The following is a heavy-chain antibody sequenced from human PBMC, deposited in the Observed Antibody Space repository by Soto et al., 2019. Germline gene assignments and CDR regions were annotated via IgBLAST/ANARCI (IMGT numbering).Heavy chain of an antibody. V-gene: IGHV4-59*01. CDR2: IYYSGST. J-gene: IGHJ3*02. D-gene: IGHD3-22*01. CDR1: GGSISSYY. CDR3: ATLAHYYDSSGYYYGNAFDI. Sequence: QVQLQESGPGLVKPSETLSLTCTVSGGSISSYYWSWIRQPPGKGLEWIGYIYYSGSTNYNPSLNCRVTISVDTSNNQCSLKLSSVTAADTSVYYCATLAHYYDSSGYYYGNAFDIWGQGTMVTVSS.